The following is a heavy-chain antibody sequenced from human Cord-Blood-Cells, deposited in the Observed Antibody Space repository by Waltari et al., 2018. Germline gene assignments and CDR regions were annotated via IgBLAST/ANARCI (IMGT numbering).Heavy chain of an antibody. Sequence: EVQLVETGGGLIQPGGSLRLSCAASGFTVSSNYMSWVRQAPGKGLEGVSVIYSGGSTYYADSVKGRFTISRDNSKNTLYLQMNSLRAEDTAVYYCARQLGGRNWYFDLWGRGTLVTVSS. D-gene: IGHD7-27*01. J-gene: IGHJ2*01. CDR3: ARQLGGRNWYFDL. V-gene: IGHV3-53*02. CDR1: GFTVSSNY. CDR2: IYSGGST.